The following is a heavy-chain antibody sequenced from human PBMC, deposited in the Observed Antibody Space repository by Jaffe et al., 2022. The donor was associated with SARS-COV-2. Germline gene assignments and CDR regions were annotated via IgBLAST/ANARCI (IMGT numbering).Heavy chain of an antibody. V-gene: IGHV3-21*01. CDR2: ISTSSSYI. CDR3: ARDSSVWGSPSCMDV. D-gene: IGHD3-16*01. Sequence: EVQLVESGGGLVKPGGSLRLSCAASGFTFSHYTMNWVRQAPGKGLEWVSSISTSSSYIYYADSVKGRFTISRDDAKNSLYLQVNSLRAEDTAVYYCARDSSVWGSPSCMDVWGKGTTVTVSS. CDR1: GFTFSHYT. J-gene: IGHJ6*03.